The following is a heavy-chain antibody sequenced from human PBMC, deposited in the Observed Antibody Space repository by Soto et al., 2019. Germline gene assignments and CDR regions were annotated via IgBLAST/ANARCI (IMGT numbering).Heavy chain of an antibody. CDR3: ARDPSHRHYTLFYYFDY. CDR2: ISGSGSNT. D-gene: IGHD2-21*01. V-gene: IGHV3-23*01. Sequence: GWSLRLSCAASGFTFSTYAMSWVRQAPGKGLEWVSAISGSGSNTYYADSVKGRFTISRDDSKSTLYLQMNSLRAEDTAVYYCARDPSHRHYTLFYYFDYWGQGTLVTVSS. CDR1: GFTFSTYA. J-gene: IGHJ4*02.